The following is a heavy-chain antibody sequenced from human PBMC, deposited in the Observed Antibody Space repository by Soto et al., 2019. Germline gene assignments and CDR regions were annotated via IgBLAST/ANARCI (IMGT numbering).Heavy chain of an antibody. Sequence: QVQLQESGPGLVKPSGTISLTCVVSSGSISSGTWWSWVRQPPGKGLEWIGQVADTGSTIDNPSRRRRATTSLDTSTLRFSPRPGSAAPADKAVHFCTMRGVVCFDTWWQGTLVTVSA. CDR3: TMRGVVCFDT. D-gene: IGHD2-8*02. CDR1: SGSISSGTW. V-gene: IGHV4-4*02. J-gene: IGHJ4*02. CDR2: VADTGST.